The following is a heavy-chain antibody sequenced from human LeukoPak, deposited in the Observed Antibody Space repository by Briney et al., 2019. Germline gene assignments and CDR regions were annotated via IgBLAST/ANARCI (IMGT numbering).Heavy chain of an antibody. CDR2: VYYTGST. CDR1: GGSISTYY. J-gene: IGHJ5*02. Sequence: SETLSLTCTVSGGSISTYYWSWIRQPPGKGLEWIGYVYYTGSTNYNPSLKSRVTISVDTSKNQFSLKLSSVTAADTAVYYCARYNWNTWFDPWGQGTLVTVSS. CDR3: ARYNWNTWFDP. V-gene: IGHV4-59*08. D-gene: IGHD1-1*01.